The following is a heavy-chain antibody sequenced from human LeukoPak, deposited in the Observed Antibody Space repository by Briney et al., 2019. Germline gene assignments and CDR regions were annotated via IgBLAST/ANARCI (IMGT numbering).Heavy chain of an antibody. CDR2: ISAYNGNT. J-gene: IGHJ4*02. CDR3: ARGRSSWYSEYFDF. V-gene: IGHV1-18*03. Sequence: ASVKVSCKASGYTFTSYGISWVRQAPGQGLEWMGWISAYNGNTNYAQKLQGRVTMTTDTSTSTAYMELSSLRSEDMAVYYCARGRSSWYSEYFDFWGQGTLVTVSS. CDR1: GYTFTSYG. D-gene: IGHD6-13*01.